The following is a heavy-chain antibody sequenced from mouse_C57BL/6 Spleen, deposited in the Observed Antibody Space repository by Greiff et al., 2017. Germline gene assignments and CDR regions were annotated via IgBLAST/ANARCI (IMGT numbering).Heavy chain of an antibody. Sequence: EVKLVESGGGLVKPGGSLKLSCAASGFTFSEYGMHWVRQAPEKGLEWVAYISSGSSTIYYADTVKGRFTISRDNAKNALFLQMTSLRSEDTAMYYCARWTNWDPLSWYFDVWGTGTTVTVSS. CDR3: ARWTNWDPLSWYFDV. V-gene: IGHV5-17*01. J-gene: IGHJ1*03. CDR2: ISSGSSTI. CDR1: GFTFSEYG. D-gene: IGHD4-1*01.